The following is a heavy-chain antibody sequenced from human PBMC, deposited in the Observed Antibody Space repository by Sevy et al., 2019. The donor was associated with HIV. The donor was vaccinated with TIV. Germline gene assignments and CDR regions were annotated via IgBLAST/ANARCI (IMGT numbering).Heavy chain of an antibody. Sequence: ASVKVSCKASGYTFTGYYKNWVRQAPGQGLEWMGWINPNSSDTQYAEKFQGRVTMTRETSIITAYMQLSSLRSDDTAVYYCARDFLAVTSLSSDAFDIWGQGTMVTVSS. V-gene: IGHV1-2*02. CDR3: ARDFLAVTSLSSDAFDI. CDR1: GYTFTGYY. D-gene: IGHD4-17*01. CDR2: INPNSSDT. J-gene: IGHJ3*02.